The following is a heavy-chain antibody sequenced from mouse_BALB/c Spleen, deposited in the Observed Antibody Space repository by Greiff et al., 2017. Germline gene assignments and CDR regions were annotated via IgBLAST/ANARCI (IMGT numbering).Heavy chain of an antibody. V-gene: IGHV1S135*01. D-gene: IGHD2-14*01. CDR2: IDPFNGGT. J-gene: IGHJ3*01. CDR3: ARYDGAWFAY. CDR1: GYSFTSYY. Sequence: EVKLMESGPELMKPGASVKISCKASGYSFTSYYMHWVKQSHGKSLEWIGYIDPFNGGTSYNQKFKGKATLTVDKSSSTAYMHLSSLTSEDSAVYYCARYDGAWFAYWGQGTLVTVSA.